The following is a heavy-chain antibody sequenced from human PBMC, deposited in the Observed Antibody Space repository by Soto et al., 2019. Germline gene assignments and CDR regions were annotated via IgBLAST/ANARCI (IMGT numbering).Heavy chain of an antibody. J-gene: IGHJ6*03. Sequence: PGGSLRLSCAASGFTFSSYSMNWVRQAPGKGLEWVSSISSSSSYIYYADSVKGRFTISRDNAKNSLYLQMNSLRAEDTAVYYCAREWEQLVLEYYYSYMDVWGKGTTVTVSS. CDR3: AREWEQLVLEYYYSYMDV. V-gene: IGHV3-21*01. CDR1: GFTFSSYS. CDR2: ISSSSSYI. D-gene: IGHD6-6*01.